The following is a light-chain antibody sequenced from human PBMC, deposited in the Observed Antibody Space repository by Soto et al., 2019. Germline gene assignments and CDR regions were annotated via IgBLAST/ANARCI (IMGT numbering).Light chain of an antibody. CDR1: QSVSSSY. Sequence: EIVLTQSPGALSLSPGERATLSCRASQSVSSSYLAWYQQKPGQAPRLPIYGASSRATGIPDGFSGSGSGTDFTLTISRLEPEDFAVYYCQQYGSSWTFGQGTKVDIK. CDR2: GAS. CDR3: QQYGSSWT. J-gene: IGKJ1*01. V-gene: IGKV3-20*01.